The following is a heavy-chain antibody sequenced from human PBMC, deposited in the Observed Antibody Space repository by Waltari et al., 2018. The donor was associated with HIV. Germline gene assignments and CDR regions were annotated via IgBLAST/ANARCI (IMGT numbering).Heavy chain of an antibody. Sequence: QVQLQESGPGLVKPSETLSLTCTVSGYSISSGYYWGWIRQPPGKGPEWIGSIYHSGSTYYNPSLKSRVTISVDTSKNQFSLKLSSVTAADTAVYYCARAGDIVVVPAAWGYYYYGMDVWGQGTTVTVSS. CDR2: IYHSGST. D-gene: IGHD2-2*01. V-gene: IGHV4-38-2*02. J-gene: IGHJ6*02. CDR3: ARAGDIVVVPAAWGYYYYGMDV. CDR1: GYSISSGYY.